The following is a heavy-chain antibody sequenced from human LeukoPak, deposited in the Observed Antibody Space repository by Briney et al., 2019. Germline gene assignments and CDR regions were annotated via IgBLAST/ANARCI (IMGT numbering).Heavy chain of an antibody. CDR2: ISSSSSYI. V-gene: IGHV3-21*04. CDR1: GFTFSSYS. J-gene: IGHJ6*03. CDR3: AKGGDSYYYYYMDV. Sequence: GGSLRLSCAASGFTFSSYSMNWVRQAPGKGLEWVSSISSSSSYIYYADSVKGRFTISRDNAKNSLYLQMNSLRAEDTAVYYCAKGGDSYYYYYMDVWGKGTTVTVSS.